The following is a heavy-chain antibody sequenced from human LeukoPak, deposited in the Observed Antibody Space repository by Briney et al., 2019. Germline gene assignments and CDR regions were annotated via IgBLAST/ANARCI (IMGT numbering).Heavy chain of an antibody. J-gene: IGHJ6*02. CDR3: ARFYREYHYYYYGMDV. CDR1: GYTFTSYD. Sequence: GASVKVSCKASGYTFTSYDINWVRQATGQGLEWMGWMNPNSGNTGYAQKFQGRVTMTRNTSISTAYMELSSLRSEDTAVYYCARFYREYHYYYYGMDVWGQGTTVTVSS. CDR2: MNPNSGNT. V-gene: IGHV1-8*01.